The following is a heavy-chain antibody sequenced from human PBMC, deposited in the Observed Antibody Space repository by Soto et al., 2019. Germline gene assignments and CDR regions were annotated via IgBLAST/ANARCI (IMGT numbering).Heavy chain of an antibody. V-gene: IGHV3-30*18. CDR3: AKDYGPKAQYPYSNNHTDF. CDR1: GFSFSSFG. J-gene: IGHJ1*01. CDR2: ISHDGTFK. Sequence: PGGSLRLSCEASGFSFSSFGLHWVRQAPGKGLEWVAVISHDGTFKDYADSVKGRFTISRDNSESTLFLQMNSLGPNDTAVYYCAKDYGPKAQYPYSNNHTDFWGQGTRVTVSS. D-gene: IGHD6-13*01.